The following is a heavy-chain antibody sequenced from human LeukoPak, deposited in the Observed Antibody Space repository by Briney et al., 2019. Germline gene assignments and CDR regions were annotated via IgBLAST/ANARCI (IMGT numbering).Heavy chain of an antibody. CDR3: AREQITIFGVEFDY. J-gene: IGHJ4*02. CDR1: GYTFTIYG. Sequence: GPGEVSCQASGYTFTIYGISWGRQAPGQGLGGMGWISAYNGNTNYAQKLQGRVTMTTDTSTSTAYMELRSLRSDDTAVYYCAREQITIFGVEFDYWGQGTLVTVSS. V-gene: IGHV1-18*01. CDR2: ISAYNGNT. D-gene: IGHD3-3*01.